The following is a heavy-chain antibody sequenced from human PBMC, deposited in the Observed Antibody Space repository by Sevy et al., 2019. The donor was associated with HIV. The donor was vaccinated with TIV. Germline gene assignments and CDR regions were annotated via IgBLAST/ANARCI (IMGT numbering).Heavy chain of an antibody. CDR2: INPDGSEK. CDR3: ARGRYCSGGGCYIDF. J-gene: IGHJ4*02. CDR1: GFIFSGYW. Sequence: GGSLRLSCAVHGFIFSGYWMTWVRQAPGKGLEWVANINPDGSEKYYVDSVKGRFTISRDNAENSLFLQMSSLGAADTAFYYCARGRYCSGGGCYIDFWGQGTLVTVSS. D-gene: IGHD2-15*01. V-gene: IGHV3-7*01.